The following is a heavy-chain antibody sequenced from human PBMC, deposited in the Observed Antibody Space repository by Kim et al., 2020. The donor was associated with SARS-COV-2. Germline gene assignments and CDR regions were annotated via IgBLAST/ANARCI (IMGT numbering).Heavy chain of an antibody. CDR3: AASRSSGVNWFDP. J-gene: IGHJ5*02. V-gene: IGHV4-39*01. CDR2: FYYGGNT. CDR1: GGSISSSSYY. D-gene: IGHD3-22*01. Sequence: SETLSLTCTVSGGSISSSSYYWVWIRQPPGKGLEWIGRFYYGGNTYYNPSLKSRVTISVDASKNQFSLKLSSVTAADTAVYYCAASRSSGVNWFDPWGQGTLVTVSS.